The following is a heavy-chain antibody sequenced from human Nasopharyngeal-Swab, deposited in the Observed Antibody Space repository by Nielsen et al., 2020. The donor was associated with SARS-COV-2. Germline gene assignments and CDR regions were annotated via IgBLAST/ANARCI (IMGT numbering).Heavy chain of an antibody. CDR2: ISYDGSNK. V-gene: IGHV3-30*18. J-gene: IGHJ5*02. D-gene: IGHD6-19*01. Sequence: WIRQPPGKGLEWVAVISYDGSNKYYADSVKGRFTISRDNSKNTLYLQMNSLRAEDTAVYYCAKDLAVAGPWGQGTLVTVSS. CDR3: AKDLAVAGP.